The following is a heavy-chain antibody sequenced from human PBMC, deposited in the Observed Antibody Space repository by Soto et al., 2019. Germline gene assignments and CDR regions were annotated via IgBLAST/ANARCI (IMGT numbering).Heavy chain of an antibody. CDR3: ARDPNGDYAGAFDI. D-gene: IGHD4-17*01. J-gene: IGHJ3*02. V-gene: IGHV3-23*01. CDR1: GVSFSNYA. CDR2: IFASGYEK. Sequence: GGSLRLSCATSGVSFSNYAMTWVRQVPGRRLEWVSSIFASGYEKRYADSVKGRFTISRENSRDTLYLQMNSLRAEDTAVYYCARDPNGDYAGAFDIWGQGTMVTVSS.